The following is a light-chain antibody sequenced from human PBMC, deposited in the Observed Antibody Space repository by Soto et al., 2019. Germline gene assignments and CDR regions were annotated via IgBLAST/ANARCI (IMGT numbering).Light chain of an antibody. CDR3: QQYNNWPWT. CDR1: QSVATN. J-gene: IGKJ1*01. Sequence: ERVMTQSPATLSVSPGERATLSCRASQSVATNLAWYQQKPGQPPRLLIYGASTRATGIPARFSGSGSGTEFTLTISSLQSVDFAVYSCQQYNNWPWTFGQGTKVDIK. V-gene: IGKV3-15*01. CDR2: GAS.